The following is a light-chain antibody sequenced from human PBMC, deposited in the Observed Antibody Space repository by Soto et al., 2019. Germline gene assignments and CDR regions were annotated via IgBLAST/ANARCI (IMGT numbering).Light chain of an antibody. CDR2: KAS. V-gene: IGKV1-5*03. Sequence: DIQMTQSPSTLSASVGDRVTITCRASQSISSWLAWYQQKPGKAPKLLIYKASTLESGVPSNFSGSGSGTEFTLTISSLHPDDFATYYCQQYNILSTFGQGTKVDI. CDR1: QSISSW. CDR3: QQYNILST. J-gene: IGKJ1*01.